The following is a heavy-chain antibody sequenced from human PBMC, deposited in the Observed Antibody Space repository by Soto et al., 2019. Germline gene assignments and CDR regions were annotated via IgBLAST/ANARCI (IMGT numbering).Heavy chain of an antibody. CDR3: AKGNGWYYY. CDR2: IYYSGST. D-gene: IGHD6-19*01. J-gene: IGHJ4*01. Sequence: PSETLSLTCIVSGDSISPYYWTWIRQPPGKGLEWIGYIYYSGSTNYSPSLKSRVTIAIDTSKNQFSLKLNSVTAADTAVYYCAKGNGWYYYWGQGTLVTVSS. V-gene: IGHV4-59*01. CDR1: GDSISPYY.